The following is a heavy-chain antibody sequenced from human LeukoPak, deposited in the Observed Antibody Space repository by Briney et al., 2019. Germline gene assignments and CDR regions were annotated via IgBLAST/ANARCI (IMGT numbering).Heavy chain of an antibody. V-gene: IGHV3-23*01. CDR3: AKRGGYYLDY. CDR1: GFTFSSYA. Sequence: GGSLRLSCAASGFTFSSYAMSWVRQAPGKRLEWVSVISGSGDRAYYADSVKGRFTISRDNTKNTLYLQMNSLRADDTAVYYCAKRGGYYLDYWGQGTLVTVSS. J-gene: IGHJ4*02. CDR2: ISGSGDRA. D-gene: IGHD3-16*01.